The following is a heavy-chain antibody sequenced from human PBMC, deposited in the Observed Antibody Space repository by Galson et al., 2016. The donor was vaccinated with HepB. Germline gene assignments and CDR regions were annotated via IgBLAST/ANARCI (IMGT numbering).Heavy chain of an antibody. Sequence: SLRLSCAASGFTFSDWDFHWVRQAPGKGLDWVAVISKTGDTTFYGDSVKGRFTISRDNSKNTVDLQMNTLRAEDTAVYYCTTVHSSWFYISWGQGTLVTVSS. D-gene: IGHD3-10*01. J-gene: IGHJ5*02. CDR3: TTVHSSWFYIS. V-gene: IGHV3-30-3*01. CDR1: GFTFSDWD. CDR2: ISKTGDTT.